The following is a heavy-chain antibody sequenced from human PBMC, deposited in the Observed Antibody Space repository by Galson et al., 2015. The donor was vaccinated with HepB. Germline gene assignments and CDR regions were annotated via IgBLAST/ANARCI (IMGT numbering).Heavy chain of an antibody. V-gene: IGHV3-7*01. CDR2: IKRDGSEK. CDR3: APYDSGGGWLDP. Sequence: SLRLSCAASGFTFSNYWMTWVRQAPGKGLEWVANIKRDGSEKYYVDSVKGRFTISRDNAKNSLYLQMNSLRAEDTAVYYCAPYDSGGGWLDPWGQGTLVTVSS. J-gene: IGHJ5*02. D-gene: IGHD3-16*01. CDR1: GFTFSNYW.